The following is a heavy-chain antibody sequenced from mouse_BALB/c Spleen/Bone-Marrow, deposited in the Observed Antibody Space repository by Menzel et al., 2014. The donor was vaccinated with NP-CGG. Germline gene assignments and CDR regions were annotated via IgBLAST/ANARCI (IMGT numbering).Heavy chain of an antibody. CDR2: IGTSDSYT. V-gene: IGHV1-69*01. D-gene: IGHD4-1*01. CDR3: ARGTGWYFDV. Sequence: SGAELVMPGASVKMSCKASGYTFTDYWMHWVKQRPGQGLEWIGAIGTSDSYTSYNQKFKGKATLTVDESSSTAYMQLSSLTSEDSAVYYCARGTGWYFDVWGAGTTVAVSS. CDR1: GYTFTDYW. J-gene: IGHJ1*01.